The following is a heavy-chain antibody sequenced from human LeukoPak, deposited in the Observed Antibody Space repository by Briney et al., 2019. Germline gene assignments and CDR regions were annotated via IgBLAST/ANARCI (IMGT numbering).Heavy chain of an antibody. Sequence: GGSLRLSCAASGFTVSSNYMSWVRQASGKGLEWVSVIYSGGSTYYADSVKGRFTMTRDTSTSTVYMELSSLRSEDTAVYYCVRVRDGYNDAYDIWGQGTMVTVPS. J-gene: IGHJ3*02. D-gene: IGHD5-24*01. CDR1: GFTVSSNY. CDR3: VRVRDGYNDAYDI. CDR2: IYSGGST. V-gene: IGHV3-53*05.